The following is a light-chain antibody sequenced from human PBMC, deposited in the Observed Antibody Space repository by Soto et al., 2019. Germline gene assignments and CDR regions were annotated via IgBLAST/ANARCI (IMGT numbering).Light chain of an antibody. J-gene: IGLJ1*01. Sequence: QSALTQPASVSGSPGQSIAISCTGTSSDVGGYNSVSWYQQHPGKAPKLMIYNVSNRPSGVSDRFSGSKSGNTASLTISGLQAEDEADYYCSSYTRSNTYVSGTGTKVTVL. CDR3: SSYTRSNTYV. CDR1: SSDVGGYNS. CDR2: NVS. V-gene: IGLV2-14*03.